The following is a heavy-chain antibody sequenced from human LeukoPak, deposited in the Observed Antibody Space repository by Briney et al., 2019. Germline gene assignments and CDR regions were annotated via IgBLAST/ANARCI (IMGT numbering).Heavy chain of an antibody. CDR1: GYTFTGYY. Sequence: GSSVKVSCKASGYTFTGYYMHWVRQAPGQGLEWMGWINPNSGGTNYAQKFQGRVTMTRDTSISTAYMELSRLRSDDTAVYYCARDLFYDFWSGSYDYWGQGTLVTVSS. V-gene: IGHV1-2*02. CDR3: ARDLFYDFWSGSYDY. CDR2: INPNSGGT. J-gene: IGHJ4*02. D-gene: IGHD3-3*01.